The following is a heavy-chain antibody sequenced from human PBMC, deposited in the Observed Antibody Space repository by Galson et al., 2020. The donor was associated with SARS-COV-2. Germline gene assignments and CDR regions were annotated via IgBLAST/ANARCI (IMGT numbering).Heavy chain of an antibody. D-gene: IGHD6-6*01. J-gene: IGHJ4*02. CDR3: ARETPDPSSSNFDY. CDR2: ISSVGFNN. CDR1: GFTFSEYA. Sequence: GESLRLSCAASGFTFSEYAMPWVRHAPGKGLEWVAIISSVGFNNIHADSVKGRFIISRDNSKDTLYLQMNNMKPEDTAVYYCARETPDPSSSNFDYWGQGTLVAVSS. V-gene: IGHV3-30*04.